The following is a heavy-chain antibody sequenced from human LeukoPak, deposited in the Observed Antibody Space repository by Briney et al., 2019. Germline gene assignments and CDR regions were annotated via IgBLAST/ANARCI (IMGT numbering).Heavy chain of an antibody. D-gene: IGHD4-17*01. Sequence: GRSLRLSCAASGFTFDDYAMHWVRQAPGKGLEWVSSITGSGSDTYYADSVKGRFTISRDNAKNSLYLQMNSLRADDTAVYYCARDVYGDYANDYWGQGTLVTVSS. CDR3: ARDVYGDYANDY. J-gene: IGHJ4*02. CDR1: GFTFDDYA. CDR2: ITGSGSDT. V-gene: IGHV3-21*01.